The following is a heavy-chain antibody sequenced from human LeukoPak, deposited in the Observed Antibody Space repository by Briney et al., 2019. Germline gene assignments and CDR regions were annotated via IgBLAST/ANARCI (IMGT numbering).Heavy chain of an antibody. D-gene: IGHD1-1*01. V-gene: IGHV3-21*01. CDR2: ISSSSSHM. CDR1: GFTFKIYS. Sequence: GGSLRLSCAASGFTFKIYSMNWVRQAPGKGLEWVSSISSSSSHMYYADSVKGRFTISRDNAKNSLYLQMNTLRAEDTAAYYCARDDTSVHFFDYWGQGTLVTVSS. CDR3: ARDDTSVHFFDY. J-gene: IGHJ4*02.